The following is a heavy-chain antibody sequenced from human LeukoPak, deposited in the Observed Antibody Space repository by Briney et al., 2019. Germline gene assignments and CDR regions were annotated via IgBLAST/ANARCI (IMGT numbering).Heavy chain of an antibody. J-gene: IGHJ4*02. V-gene: IGHV1-18*01. D-gene: IGHD3-9*01. Sequence: ASVKVSCKASGSTFSSYAISWVRQAPGQGLEWMGWISAYNGNTNYAQKLQGRVTMTTDTSTSTAYMELRSLRSDDTAVYYCARVRETYYDILTGYSDYWGQGTLVTVSS. CDR3: ARVRETYYDILTGYSDY. CDR1: GSTFSSYA. CDR2: ISAYNGNT.